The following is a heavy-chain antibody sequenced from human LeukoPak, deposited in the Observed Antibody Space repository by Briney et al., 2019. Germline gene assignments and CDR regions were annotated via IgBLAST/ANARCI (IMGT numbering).Heavy chain of an antibody. D-gene: IGHD3-10*01. Sequence: GGSLRLSCAASGFSFSGHSVNWGRHAPGKGLGWLSHIDTVSRTCHADRAKGRVDLSRDNGKNSVYMHMNSLRDEDTAVYYCVRDRGFAFDIWGQGTVVTVSS. J-gene: IGHJ3*02. CDR3: VRDRGFAFDI. V-gene: IGHV3-48*02. CDR2: IDTVSRT. CDR1: GFSFSGHS.